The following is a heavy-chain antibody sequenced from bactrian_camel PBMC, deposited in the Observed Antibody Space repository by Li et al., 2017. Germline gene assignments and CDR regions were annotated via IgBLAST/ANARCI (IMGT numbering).Heavy chain of an antibody. CDR1: GYTRFGHS. J-gene: IGHJ4*01. Sequence: HVQLVESGGGSVQPGGSLRLVCTASGYTRFGHSMAWFRQRPGKEREGVAVIDDDGSRTYYADSVKGRFTISQDSANHTLDLQMNSLKPEDTAMYYCAAVASGRVLYIACSLQVRLSYRYWGQGTQVTVS. CDR3: AAVASGRVLYIACSLQVRLSYRY. V-gene: IGHV3S6*01. CDR2: IDDDGSRT. D-gene: IGHD1*01.